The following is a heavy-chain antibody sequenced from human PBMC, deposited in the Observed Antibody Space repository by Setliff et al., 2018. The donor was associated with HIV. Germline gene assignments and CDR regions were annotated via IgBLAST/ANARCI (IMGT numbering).Heavy chain of an antibody. CDR1: GGSISSHY. V-gene: IGHV4-4*08. CDR3: ARCYYYMDV. CDR2: IYTSGST. J-gene: IGHJ6*03. Sequence: SETLSLTCTVSGGSISSHYWSWIRQPPGKGLEWIGHIYTSGSTNYNPSLKSRVTMSVGTSKNQFSLKLSSVTAADTAVYYCARCYYYMDVWGKGTTVTVSS.